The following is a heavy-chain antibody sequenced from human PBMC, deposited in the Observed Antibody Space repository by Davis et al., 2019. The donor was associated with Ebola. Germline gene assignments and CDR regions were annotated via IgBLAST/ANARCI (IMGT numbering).Heavy chain of an antibody. Sequence: PAGSLTLSCAASGFTFSSYWMSWVRQAPGKGLEWVANIKQDGSEKYYVDSVKGRFTISRDNAKNSLYLQMNSLRAEDTAVYYCARDTARYGDYAGIDYWGQGTLVTVSS. D-gene: IGHD4-17*01. V-gene: IGHV3-7*01. CDR3: ARDTARYGDYAGIDY. CDR1: GFTFSSYW. J-gene: IGHJ4*02. CDR2: IKQDGSEK.